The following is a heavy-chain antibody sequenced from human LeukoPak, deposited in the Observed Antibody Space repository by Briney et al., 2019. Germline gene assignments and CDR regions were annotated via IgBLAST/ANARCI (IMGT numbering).Heavy chain of an antibody. Sequence: SETLSLTCTVSGGSISSYYWSRIRKPPGKGLEWIGNIYDRGSTNYNPSLKSRVTISVATSKNQFSLNLSSVTAADTAVHYCARDEYYYGSGSYRYDYWGQGTLVTVSS. V-gene: IGHV4-59*01. CDR2: IYDRGST. CDR3: ARDEYYYGSGSYRYDY. CDR1: GGSISSYY. D-gene: IGHD3-10*01. J-gene: IGHJ4*02.